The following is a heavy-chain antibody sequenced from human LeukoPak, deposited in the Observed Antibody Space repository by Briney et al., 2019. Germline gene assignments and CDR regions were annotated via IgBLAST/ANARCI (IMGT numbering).Heavy chain of an antibody. CDR2: ISYDGSNK. Sequence: GGSLRLSCAASGFTFSSYAMHWVRQAPGKGLEWAAVISYDGSNKYYADSVKGRFTISRDNSKNTLYLQMNSLRAEDTAVYYCARDSRVRFLEWLSGINYYGMDVWGQGTTVTVSS. J-gene: IGHJ6*02. CDR1: GFTFSSYA. D-gene: IGHD3-3*01. CDR3: ARDSRVRFLEWLSGINYYGMDV. V-gene: IGHV3-30-3*01.